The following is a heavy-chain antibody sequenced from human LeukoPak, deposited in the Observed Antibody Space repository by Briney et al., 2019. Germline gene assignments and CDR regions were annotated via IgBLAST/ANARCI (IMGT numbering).Heavy chain of an antibody. Sequence: ASVKVSCKASGYTFTGYYMHWVRQAPGQGLEWMGWINPNSGGTNYAQKFQGRVTMTRDTSISTAYMELSRLRSDDTAVYYCASCSSTSCLAQDAFDIWGQGTKVTVSS. CDR1: GYTFTGYY. D-gene: IGHD2-2*01. CDR2: INPNSGGT. J-gene: IGHJ3*02. CDR3: ASCSSTSCLAQDAFDI. V-gene: IGHV1-2*02.